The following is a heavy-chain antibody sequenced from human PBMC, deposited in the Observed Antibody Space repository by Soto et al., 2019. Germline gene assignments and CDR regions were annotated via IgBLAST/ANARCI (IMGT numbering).Heavy chain of an antibody. D-gene: IGHD2-15*01. Sequence: PSETLSLTCTVSGGSISSYYWSWIRQPPGKGLEWIGYIYYSGSTNYNPSLKSRVTISVDTSKNQFSLKLSSVTAADTAVYYCARIDIVVVVAATHYNYGFDPWGQGTLVTVSS. CDR3: ARIDIVVVVAATHYNYGFDP. CDR2: IYYSGST. CDR1: GGSISSYY. J-gene: IGHJ5*02. V-gene: IGHV4-59*08.